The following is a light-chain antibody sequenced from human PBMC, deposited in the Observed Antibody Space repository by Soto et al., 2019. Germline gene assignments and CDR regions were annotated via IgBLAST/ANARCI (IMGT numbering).Light chain of an antibody. J-gene: IGLJ1*01. Sequence: QSAPTQPASVSGSPGQSITISCTGTSSDVGAYNYVSWYQHLPVKAPKLIIYDVSNRPSGVSTRFSGSKSGNTVSLTISGLQAEVEADYYCSSWTTSSTYVFGTGTKLTVL. CDR1: SSDVGAYNY. V-gene: IGLV2-14*03. CDR2: DVS. CDR3: SSWTTSSTYV.